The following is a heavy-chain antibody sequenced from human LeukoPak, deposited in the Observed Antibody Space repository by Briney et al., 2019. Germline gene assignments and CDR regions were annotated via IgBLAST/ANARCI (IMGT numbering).Heavy chain of an antibody. D-gene: IGHD6-13*01. V-gene: IGHV4-34*11. J-gene: IGHJ4*02. CDR1: GGSFSGYY. Sequence: SETLSLTCAVYGGSFSGYYWSWIRQPPGKGLEWIGYIYYSGSTDYNPSLKSRVTISVDTSKNQFSLKLSSVTAADTAVYYCARAAAGLPLDYWGQGTLVTVSS. CDR2: IYYSGST. CDR3: ARAAAGLPLDY.